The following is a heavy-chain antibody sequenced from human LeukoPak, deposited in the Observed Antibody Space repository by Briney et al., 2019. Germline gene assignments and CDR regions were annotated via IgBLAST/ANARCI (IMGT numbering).Heavy chain of an antibody. J-gene: IGHJ4*02. CDR2: ISGSGGRT. CDR3: AKDPTTAAYCGGDCPIYDY. CDR1: GFTFSSYG. Sequence: GGTLRLSCAASGFTFSSYGMSWVRQAPGKGLEWVSGISGSGGRTYYADSVKGRFTISRDNSKNTLYLQMNSLRAEDTAVYYCAKDPTTAAYCGGDCPIYDYWGQGTLVTVSS. D-gene: IGHD2-21*02. V-gene: IGHV3-23*01.